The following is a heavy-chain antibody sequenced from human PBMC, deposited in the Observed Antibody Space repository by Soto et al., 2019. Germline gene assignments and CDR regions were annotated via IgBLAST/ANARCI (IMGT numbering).Heavy chain of an antibody. J-gene: IGHJ5*02. CDR2: IYYSGST. D-gene: IGHD3-22*01. V-gene: IGHV4-59*01. CDR3: ARSVQSITMIVVVTDTNWFDP. CDR1: GGSISSYY. Sequence: PSETLSLTCTVSGGSISSYYWSWIRQPPGKGLEWIGYIYYSGSTNYNPSLKSRVTISVDTSKNQFSLKLSSVTAADTAVYYCARSVQSITMIVVVTDTNWFDPWGQGTLVTVSS.